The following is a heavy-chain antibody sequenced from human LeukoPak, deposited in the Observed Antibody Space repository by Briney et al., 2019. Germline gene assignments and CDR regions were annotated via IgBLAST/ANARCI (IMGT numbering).Heavy chain of an antibody. D-gene: IGHD1-1*01. CDR1: GGFISSYY. V-gene: IGHV4-59*08. CDR3: ARVLGTSPDY. J-gene: IGHJ4*02. CDR2: IYYSGST. Sequence: SETLSLTCTVSGGFISSYYWSWIRQPPGKELEWIGYIYYSGSTYYNPSLKSRVTISVDTSRNQFSLKLSSVTAADTAVYYCARVLGTSPDYWGQGTLVTVSS.